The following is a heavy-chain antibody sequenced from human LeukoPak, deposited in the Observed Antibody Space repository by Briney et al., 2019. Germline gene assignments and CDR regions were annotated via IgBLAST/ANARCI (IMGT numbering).Heavy chain of an antibody. Sequence: GGSLRLSCAASGFTFHNYGMHWVRQAPGKGLEGVAVISYDGSNKYYADSVKGRFTISRDNSKDTLHLQMNSLRAEDTAVYYCARARGSGSYYGHDYYYYYYMDVWGQGTAVTVSS. CDR2: ISYDGSNK. CDR3: ARARGSGSYYGHDYYYYYYMDV. D-gene: IGHD3-10*01. CDR1: GFTFHNYG. J-gene: IGHJ6*03. V-gene: IGHV3-30*03.